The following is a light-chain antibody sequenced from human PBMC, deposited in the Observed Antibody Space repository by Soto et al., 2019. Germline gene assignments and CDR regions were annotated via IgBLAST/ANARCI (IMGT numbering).Light chain of an antibody. Sequence: EIVLTQSPATLSLSPGERATLSCRASQSVSSYLAWYQQKPGQAPRLLIYDASNRATGIPARFSGSGSGTDFALTISRLEPEDFAVYYCPESSNWPRAFGQGTKVEIK. CDR1: QSVSSY. J-gene: IGKJ1*01. V-gene: IGKV3-11*01. CDR3: PESSNWPRA. CDR2: DAS.